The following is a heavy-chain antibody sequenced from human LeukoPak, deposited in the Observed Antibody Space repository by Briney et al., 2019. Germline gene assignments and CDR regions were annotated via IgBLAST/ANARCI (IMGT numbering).Heavy chain of an antibody. CDR2: IYYSGGT. CDR3: ARQDYGSGNYYNDY. V-gene: IGHV4-39*01. D-gene: IGHD3-10*01. J-gene: IGHJ4*02. Sequence: WVRQPPGKGLEWIGSIYYSGGTYYNPSLKGRVTISVDSSKNQFSLKLGSVTAADAALYYCARQDYGSGNYYNDYWGQGTPVTVSS.